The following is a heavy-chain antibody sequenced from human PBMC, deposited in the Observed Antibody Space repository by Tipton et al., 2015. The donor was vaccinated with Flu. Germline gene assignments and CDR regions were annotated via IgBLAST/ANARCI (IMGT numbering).Heavy chain of an antibody. J-gene: IGHJ4*02. V-gene: IGHV3-21*01. CDR3: ARARSGSWGTSLAY. D-gene: IGHD6-13*01. CDR1: GFTFSSYS. Sequence: AASGFTFSSYSMNWVRQAPGKGLEWVSSISSSSSYIYYADSVKGRFTISRDNAKNSLYLQMNSLRAEDTAVYYCARARSGSWGTSLAYWGQGTLVTVSS. CDR2: ISSSSSYI.